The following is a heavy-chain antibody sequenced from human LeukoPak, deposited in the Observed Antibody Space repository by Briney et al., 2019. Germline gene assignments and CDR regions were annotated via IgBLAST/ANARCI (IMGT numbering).Heavy chain of an antibody. J-gene: IGHJ4*02. D-gene: IGHD3-10*01. CDR1: GFIFSSYG. V-gene: IGHV3-30*18. CDR3: AKGAYYYGSGSYYVIGY. CDR2: ISYDGSNK. Sequence: GGSLRLSCAASGFIFSSYGMHWVRQAPGKGLEWVAVISYDGSNKYYADSVKGRFTISRDNSKNTLYLQMNSLRAEDTAVYYCAKGAYYYGSGSYYVIGYWGQGTLVTVSS.